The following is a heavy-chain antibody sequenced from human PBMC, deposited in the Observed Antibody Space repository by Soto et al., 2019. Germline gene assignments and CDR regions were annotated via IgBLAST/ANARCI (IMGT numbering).Heavy chain of an antibody. D-gene: IGHD3-22*01. J-gene: IGHJ3*02. CDR1: GFTFSSYG. CDR3: ARDMGGYNAFDI. CDR2: IWYDGSNK. Sequence: PGGSLRLSCAASGFTFSSYGMHWVRQAPGKGLEWVAVIWYDGSNKYYADSVKGRFTISRDNSKNTLYLQMNSLRAEDTAVYYCARDMGGYNAFDIWGQGTMVTVS. V-gene: IGHV3-33*01.